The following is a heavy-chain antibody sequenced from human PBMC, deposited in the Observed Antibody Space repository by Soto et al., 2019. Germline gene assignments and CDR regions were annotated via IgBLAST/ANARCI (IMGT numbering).Heavy chain of an antibody. Sequence: EVQLVESGGGLVQPGGSLKLSCAASGFTFSGSAMHWVRQASGKGLAWVGRISSKANSYATAYAASVKGRITISRDDSNNTAYLQMHILKTEDTGVYYCTRRYYEIVTGYYAFDPWGQGTLVTVAS. CDR3: TRRYYEIVTGYYAFDP. D-gene: IGHD3-9*01. CDR1: GFTFSGSA. J-gene: IGHJ5*02. V-gene: IGHV3-73*02. CDR2: ISSKANSYAT.